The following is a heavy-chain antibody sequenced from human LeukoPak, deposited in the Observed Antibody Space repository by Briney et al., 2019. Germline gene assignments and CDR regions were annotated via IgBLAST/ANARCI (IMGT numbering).Heavy chain of an antibody. CDR1: GYSFTSYS. CDR3: VYGSSWYYFDY. J-gene: IGHJ4*02. V-gene: IGHV5-51*01. CDR2: LYPGDSGP. D-gene: IGHD6-13*01. Sequence: GGSLQISGKGSGYSFTSYSIGWAGQMPGKGLEWMEILYPGDSGPSSSPSCQGQVTISADKSISTAYLQWSSLKASDTAMYYCVYGSSWYYFDYWGQGTLVTVSS.